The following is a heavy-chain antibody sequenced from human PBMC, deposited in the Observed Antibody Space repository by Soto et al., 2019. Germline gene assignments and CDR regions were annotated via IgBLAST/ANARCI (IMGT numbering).Heavy chain of an antibody. Sequence: QVQLVESGGGVVHPGRSLRLSCAASGFTFSSYAMHWVRQAPGKGLEWLAVISYDGSNKYYADSVKSRFTISRDNSKNTLYLQMNSLRAEDTAVYYCARRNSSSWYAVLDYWGQGTLVTVSS. V-gene: IGHV3-30-3*01. CDR3: ARRNSSSWYAVLDY. CDR2: ISYDGSNK. D-gene: IGHD6-13*01. CDR1: GFTFSSYA. J-gene: IGHJ4*02.